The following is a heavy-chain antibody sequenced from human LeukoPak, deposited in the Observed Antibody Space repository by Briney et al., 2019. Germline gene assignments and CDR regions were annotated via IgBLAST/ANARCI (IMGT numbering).Heavy chain of an antibody. D-gene: IGHD6-19*01. J-gene: IGHJ6*03. CDR3: ARESGYSSGWYKRGAPFLLYYYMDV. Sequence: ASVKVSCKASGYTFTGYYMHWVRQAPGQGLEWMGWINPNSGGTNYAQKLQGRVTMTTDTSTSTAYMELRSLRSDDTAVYYCARESGYSSGWYKRGAPFLLYYYMDVWGKGTTVTISS. CDR1: GYTFTGYY. CDR2: INPNSGGT. V-gene: IGHV1-2*02.